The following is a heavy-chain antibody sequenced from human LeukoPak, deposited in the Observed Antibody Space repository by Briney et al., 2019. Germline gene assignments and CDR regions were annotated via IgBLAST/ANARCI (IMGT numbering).Heavy chain of an antibody. CDR1: GFSVSSNY. CDR3: ARAETAAGSY. Sequence: PGGSLRLSCTASGFSVSSNYMSWVRQAPGRGLDWVSVIYSSGSTKYADSVKGRFTISRDNSKNTVYFQMNNLRAEDTAVYYCARAETAAGSYWGQGTLVTVSS. J-gene: IGHJ4*02. D-gene: IGHD6-13*01. CDR2: IYSSGST. V-gene: IGHV3-53*01.